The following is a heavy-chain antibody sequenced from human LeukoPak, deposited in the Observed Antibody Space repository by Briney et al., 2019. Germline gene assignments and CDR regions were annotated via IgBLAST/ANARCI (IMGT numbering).Heavy chain of an antibody. D-gene: IGHD4-23*01. V-gene: IGHV1-18*01. CDR1: GYTFTSYG. CDR3: ARAPTVVLQPYNWFDP. J-gene: IGHJ5*02. CDR2: ISAYNGNT. Sequence: ASVKVSCKASGYTFTSYGISWVRQAPGQGLEWMGWISAYNGNTNYAQKLQGRVTMTTDTSTSTAYMKLRSLRSDDTAVYYCARAPTVVLQPYNWFDPWGQGTLVTVSS.